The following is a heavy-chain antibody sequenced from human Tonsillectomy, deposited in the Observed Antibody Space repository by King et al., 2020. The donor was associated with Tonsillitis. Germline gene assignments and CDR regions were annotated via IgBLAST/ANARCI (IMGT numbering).Heavy chain of an antibody. D-gene: IGHD1-14*01. Sequence: VQLVESGGGLVQPGGSLRLSCAASGFTFSSYAMTWVRQAPGKGLEWVSIIYSGGSTSYYADSVKGRFTISRDNSKNTLYVQMNSLRAEDTALFYCAKVLGQCAGITGCANWYFVFWGRGTLVPVSS. CDR3: AKVLGQCAGITGCANWYFVF. CDR1: GFTFSSYA. J-gene: IGHJ2*01. CDR2: IYSGGSTS. V-gene: IGHV3-23*03.